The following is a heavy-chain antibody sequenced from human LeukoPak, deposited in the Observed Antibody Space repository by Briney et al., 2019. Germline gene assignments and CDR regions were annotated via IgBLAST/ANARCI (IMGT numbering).Heavy chain of an antibody. CDR3: TTSSRRATDY. D-gene: IGHD1-26*01. J-gene: IGHJ4*02. CDR1: GFXFGDAW. Sequence: GGSLRLSCEASGFXFGDAWISWVRQAPGKGLEWVGRIKSKTDGGTTDYAAPVKGRSTISRDDSKNTLYLQMNSLKTEDTAVYYCTTSSRRATDYWGQGTLVTVSS. CDR2: IKSKTDGGTT. V-gene: IGHV3-15*01.